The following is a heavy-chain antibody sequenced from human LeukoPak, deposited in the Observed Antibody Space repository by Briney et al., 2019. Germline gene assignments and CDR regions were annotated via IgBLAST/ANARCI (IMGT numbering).Heavy chain of an antibody. Sequence: PSETLSLTCTVSGASIWSYYWIWLRQPPGKGLEWIGYIYYNGDTNYNPSLKSRVTMFVDTSKNQFSLEVTSVTTADTAVYFFVGAPSTYYFYYLRQRAPVAVSS. J-gene: IGHJ4*02. V-gene: IGHV4-59*01. CDR1: GASIWSYY. CDR3: VGAPSTYYFYY. CDR2: IYYNGDT. D-gene: IGHD2/OR15-2a*01.